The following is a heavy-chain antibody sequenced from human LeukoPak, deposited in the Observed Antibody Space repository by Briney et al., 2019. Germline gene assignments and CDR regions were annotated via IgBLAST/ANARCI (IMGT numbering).Heavy chain of an antibody. Sequence: KPSDTLSLTCTVSGGSISSYYWSCIRQPAGEGLEWIGRTYTSGSTNYNPSLKSRVTMSVYTSKYQFSLKLSSVSAADTAVYYCAREICFGDRNWFDPWGQGTLVTVSS. CDR2: TYTSGST. CDR1: GGSISSYY. J-gene: IGHJ5*02. V-gene: IGHV4-4*07. D-gene: IGHD3-10*01. CDR3: AREICFGDRNWFDP.